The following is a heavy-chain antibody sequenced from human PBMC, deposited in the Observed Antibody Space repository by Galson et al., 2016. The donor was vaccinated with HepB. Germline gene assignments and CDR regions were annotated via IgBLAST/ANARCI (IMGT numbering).Heavy chain of an antibody. J-gene: IGHJ3*02. CDR3: VRHVRSGSGVDAFDI. CDR1: GGSIAMSYY. D-gene: IGHD3-10*01. Sequence: SETLSLTCTVSGGSIAMSYYWGWIRQPPGKGLEWTGSGYDSGSTYYNPSLKSRVVISVDTSKKQFSLKLSSVTAADTAVYYCVRHVRSGSGVDAFDIWGRGTMVTVSS. V-gene: IGHV4-39*01. CDR2: GYDSGST.